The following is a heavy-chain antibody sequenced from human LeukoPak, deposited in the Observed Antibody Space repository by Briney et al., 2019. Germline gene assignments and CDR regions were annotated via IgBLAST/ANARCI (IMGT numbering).Heavy chain of an antibody. V-gene: IGHV3-30*04. J-gene: IGHJ5*02. CDR3: ARDLYSSGRGPWFDP. Sequence: GGSLRLSCAASGFTFSSYAMHWVRQPPGKGLEWVAVISYDGSNKYYADSVKGRFTISRDNAKNSLYLQMNSLRAEDTALYYCARDLYSSGRGPWFDPWGQGTLVTVSS. CDR2: ISYDGSNK. D-gene: IGHD6-19*01. CDR1: GFTFSSYA.